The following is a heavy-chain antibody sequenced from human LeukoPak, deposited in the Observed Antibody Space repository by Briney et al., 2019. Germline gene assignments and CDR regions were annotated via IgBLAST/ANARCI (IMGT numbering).Heavy chain of an antibody. D-gene: IGHD6-19*01. CDR3: ARAPGIAVALLDY. J-gene: IGHJ4*02. Sequence: SETLSLTCTVSGGSISSGDYYWGWIRQPPGKGLEWIGSIYYSGSTYYNPSLKSRVTISVDTSKNQFSLKLSSVTAADTAVYYCARAPGIAVALLDYWGQGTLVTVSS. CDR1: GGSISSGDYY. V-gene: IGHV4-39*01. CDR2: IYYSGST.